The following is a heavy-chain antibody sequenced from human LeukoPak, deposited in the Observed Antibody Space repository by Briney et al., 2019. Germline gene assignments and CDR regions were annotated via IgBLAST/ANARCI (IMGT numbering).Heavy chain of an antibody. CDR3: ARGGPSYYYDSSGYYYLDY. CDR2: INAGNGNT. D-gene: IGHD3-22*01. V-gene: IGHV1-3*01. J-gene: IGHJ4*02. Sequence: ASVKVSCKASGYTFTSNAMHWVRQAPGQRLEWMGWINAGNGNTKYSQKFQGRVTITRDTSASTAYMELSSLRSEDTAVYYCARGGPSYYYDSSGYYYLDYWGQGTLVTVSS. CDR1: GYTFTSNA.